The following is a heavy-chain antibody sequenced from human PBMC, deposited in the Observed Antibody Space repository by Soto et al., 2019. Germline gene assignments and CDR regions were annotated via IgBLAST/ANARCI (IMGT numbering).Heavy chain of an antibody. V-gene: IGHV4-39*01. CDR2: IYYSGST. Sequence: SETLSLTCTVSGGSISSSSYYWGWIRQPPGKGLEWIGSIYYSGSTYYNPSLKSRVTISVDTSKNQFSLKLSSVTAADTAVYYCARRPLRFLEWFDAFDIWGQGAMVTVSS. CDR1: GGSISSSSYY. CDR3: ARRPLRFLEWFDAFDI. D-gene: IGHD3-3*01. J-gene: IGHJ3*02.